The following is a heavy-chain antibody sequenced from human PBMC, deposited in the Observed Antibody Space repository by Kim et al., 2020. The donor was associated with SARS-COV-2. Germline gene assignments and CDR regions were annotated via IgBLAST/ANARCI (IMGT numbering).Heavy chain of an antibody. Sequence: GGSLRLSCAASGFTVSSNYMSWVRQAPGKGLEWVSVIYSGGSTYYADSVKGRFTISRDNPKNTLYLQRNSRGAEDTAVYYCARWVTAVFDYCGQGTLVTVSS. CDR3: ARWVTAVFDY. CDR1: GFTVSSNY. CDR2: IYSGGST. J-gene: IGHJ4*02. D-gene: IGHD2-15*01. V-gene: IGHV3-53*01.